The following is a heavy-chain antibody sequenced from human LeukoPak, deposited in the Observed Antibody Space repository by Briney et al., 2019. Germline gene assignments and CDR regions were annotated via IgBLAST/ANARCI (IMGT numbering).Heavy chain of an antibody. CDR1: GFTFSSYG. V-gene: IGHV3-30*18. D-gene: IGHD5-24*01. CDR2: ISYDGSNK. J-gene: IGHJ4*02. CDR3: AKSGGGMATIYFDY. Sequence: PGGSLRHSCAASGFTFSSYGMHWVRQAPGKGLEWVAVISYDGSNKYYADSVKGRFTISRDNSKNTLYLQMNSLRAEDTAVYYCAKSGGGMATIYFDYWGQGTLVTVSS.